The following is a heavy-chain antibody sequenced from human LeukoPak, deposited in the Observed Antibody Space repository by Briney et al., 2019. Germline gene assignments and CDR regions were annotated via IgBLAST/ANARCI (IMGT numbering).Heavy chain of an antibody. V-gene: IGHV3-33*01. CDR2: IWYDGSNK. CDR3: ARDKFGVAAPYYFDY. J-gene: IGHJ4*02. D-gene: IGHD3-3*01. CDR1: GFTFSSYG. Sequence: RAGGSLRLPCAASGFTFSSYGMHWVRQAPGKGLEWVAVIWYDGSNKYYADSVKGRFTISRDNSKNTLYLQMNSLRAEDTAVYYCARDKFGVAAPYYFDYWGQGTLVTVSS.